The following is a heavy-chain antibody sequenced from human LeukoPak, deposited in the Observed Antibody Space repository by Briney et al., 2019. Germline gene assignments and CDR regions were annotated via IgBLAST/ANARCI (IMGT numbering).Heavy chain of an antibody. CDR3: ARGYAFDI. V-gene: IGHV3-11*04. J-gene: IGHJ3*02. CDR1: RFTFSDYY. CDR2: ISSSGSTI. Sequence: GVTLRRYGAASRFTFSDYYMIWIRQAPGKGLVGVSYISSSGSTIYYADSVKGRFTISRDNAKNSLYLQRNSLRAEDTAVYYCARGYAFDIWGQGTMVTVSS.